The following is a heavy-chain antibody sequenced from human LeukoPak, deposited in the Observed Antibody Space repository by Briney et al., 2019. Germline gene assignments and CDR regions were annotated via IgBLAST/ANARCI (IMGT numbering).Heavy chain of an antibody. Sequence: ASVTVSCKASGYTFSTYPINWVRQAPGQGLEWMGGIIPIFGTANYAQKFQGRVTITADESTSTAYVELSSLRSEDTAVYYCARGTRDSSSWYRYWGQGTLVTVSS. V-gene: IGHV1-69*13. J-gene: IGHJ4*02. CDR1: GYTFSTYP. D-gene: IGHD6-13*01. CDR2: IIPIFGTA. CDR3: ARGTRDSSSWYRY.